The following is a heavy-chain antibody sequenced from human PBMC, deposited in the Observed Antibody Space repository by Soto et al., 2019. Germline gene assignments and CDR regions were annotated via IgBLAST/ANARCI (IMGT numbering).Heavy chain of an antibody. CDR3: ARDPSTLSWRGREDH. D-gene: IGHD1-1*01. Sequence: QVQMVESGGGVVQPGRSLRLTCTASGFNFNRFAIHWVRQAPGKGLEWVAVISYDGNNEYVAVPLRDRFAISRDNTQNTVFLQIDVVRVEHTARYYCARDPSTLSWRGREDHWGQRYLVIVSS. CDR1: GFNFNRFA. V-gene: IGHV3-30*09. J-gene: IGHJ4*02. CDR2: ISYDGNNE.